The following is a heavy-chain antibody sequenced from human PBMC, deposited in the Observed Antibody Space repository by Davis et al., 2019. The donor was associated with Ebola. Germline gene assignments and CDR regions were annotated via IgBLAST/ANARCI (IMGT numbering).Heavy chain of an antibody. CDR3: ARMPDYSNYLWYYYGMDV. Sequence: ASVKVSCKASGYTFTSYAMHWVRQAPGQRLEWMGWINAGNGNTKYSQKFQGRVTITRDTSAGTAYMELSSLRSEDTAVYYCARMPDYSNYLWYYYGMDVWGQGTTVTVSS. D-gene: IGHD4-11*01. CDR1: GYTFTSYA. V-gene: IGHV1-3*01. J-gene: IGHJ6*02. CDR2: INAGNGNT.